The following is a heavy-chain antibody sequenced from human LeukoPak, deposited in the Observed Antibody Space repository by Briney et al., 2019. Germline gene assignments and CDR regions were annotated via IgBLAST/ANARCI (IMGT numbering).Heavy chain of an antibody. CDR3: AREWVVRGVGAFDI. Sequence: PSETLSLTCTVSGDSISTYYWGWIRQPPGKGLEWIGYLYYSGSTNYNPSLESRVTISVDTSKNQFSLNLSSVTAADTAVYYCAREWVVRGVGAFDIWGQGTMVTVSS. D-gene: IGHD3-10*01. V-gene: IGHV4-59*01. CDR2: LYYSGST. J-gene: IGHJ3*02. CDR1: GDSISTYY.